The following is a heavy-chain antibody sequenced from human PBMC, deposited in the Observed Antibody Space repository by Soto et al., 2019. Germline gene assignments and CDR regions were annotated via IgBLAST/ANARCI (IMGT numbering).Heavy chain of an antibody. Sequence: EVQLVESGGGLVQPGRSLRVSCAASGFIFDDYFIHWVRQITGKGLEWVSGIDWNSENIGYAESVKGRFFISRDNAKNALYLQMNSLRLEDTAVYYFAVLSSSGVSFDAWGQGTLVTVSS. CDR2: IDWNSENI. CDR3: AVLSSSGVSFDA. D-gene: IGHD6-19*01. V-gene: IGHV3-9*01. J-gene: IGHJ3*01. CDR1: GFIFDDYF.